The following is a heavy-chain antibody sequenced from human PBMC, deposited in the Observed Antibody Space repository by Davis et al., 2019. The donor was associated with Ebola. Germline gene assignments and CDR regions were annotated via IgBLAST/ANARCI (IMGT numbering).Heavy chain of an antibody. CDR1: GFTFSTYW. CDR3: AREIEYYEILTGYFPY. V-gene: IGHV3-7*03. CDR2: INQDGSEK. Sequence: GESLKISCAASGFTFSTYWMNWVRQAPGKGLEWVANINQDGSEKYYVDSVKGRFTISRDNAKYSLYLQMNSLRAEETAVYYCAREIEYYEILTGYFPYWCQGTLVTVSS. J-gene: IGHJ4*02. D-gene: IGHD3-9*01.